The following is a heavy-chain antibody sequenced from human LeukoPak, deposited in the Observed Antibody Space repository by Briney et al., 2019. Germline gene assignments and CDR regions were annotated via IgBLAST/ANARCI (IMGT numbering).Heavy chain of an antibody. D-gene: IGHD6-19*01. CDR2: IYTSGST. Sequence: PSQTLSLTCTVSGGSISSGSYYWSWIRQPAGKGLEWIGRIYTSGSTNYNPSLKSRVTISVDTSKNQFSLTLSSVTAADTAVYYCARDRSGWYPSWFDPWGQGTLVTVSS. CDR3: ARDRSGWYPSWFDP. V-gene: IGHV4-61*02. CDR1: GGSISSGSYY. J-gene: IGHJ5*02.